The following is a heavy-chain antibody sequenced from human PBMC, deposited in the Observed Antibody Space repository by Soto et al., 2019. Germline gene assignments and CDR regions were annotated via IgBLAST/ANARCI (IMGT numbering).Heavy chain of an antibody. V-gene: IGHV2-5*01. CDR2: IYWNDDK. Sequence: QITLKESGPTLVKPTQTLTLTCTFSGFSLSTSGVGVGWIRQPPGKALEWLVLIYWNDDKRYSPSLKSRLTITKDTSKNQLVLTMTNMDPVDTATYYCAHRAYGSGSEYFDYWGQGTLVTVSS. CDR3: AHRAYGSGSEYFDY. CDR1: GFSLSTSGVG. D-gene: IGHD3-10*01. J-gene: IGHJ4*02.